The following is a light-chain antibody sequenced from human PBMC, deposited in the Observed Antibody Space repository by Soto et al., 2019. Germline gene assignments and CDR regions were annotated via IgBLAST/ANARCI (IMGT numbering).Light chain of an antibody. Sequence: SYDLTQPPSVAVAPGQTATITCCGYNFGGKSVQWYQQKPGQAPVLVLYDARDRPSWIPERFSGSNSGNTATLIISSVEAGDEADFYCQVWDTITDQYIFGSGTKVTVL. CDR1: NFGGKS. V-gene: IGLV3-21*02. CDR3: QVWDTITDQYI. CDR2: DAR. J-gene: IGLJ1*01.